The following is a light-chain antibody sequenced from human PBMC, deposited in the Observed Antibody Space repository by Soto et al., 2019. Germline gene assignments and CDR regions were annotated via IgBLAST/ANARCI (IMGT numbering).Light chain of an antibody. CDR1: QSVSSN. CDR2: GAS. CDR3: QQYNNWPPYT. Sequence: EIVMTQSPATLSVSPGERATLSCRASQSVSSNLAWYRQKPGQAPRLLIYGASTRATGIPARFSGSESGTEFTLTISSLQSEDFAVYYCQQYNNWPPYTFGQGTKLEIK. V-gene: IGKV3-15*01. J-gene: IGKJ2*01.